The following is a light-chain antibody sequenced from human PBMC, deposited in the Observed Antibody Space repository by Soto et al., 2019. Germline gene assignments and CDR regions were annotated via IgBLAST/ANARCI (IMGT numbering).Light chain of an antibody. CDR3: QKYNSAPLT. Sequence: DIQMTQSPSSLSASLGDRVTITCRASQGIGVYLAWFQQKQGKVPKLLIYAASTLQSGVPSRFSGSGSGTDFTLTISSLQPEDFATYYCQKYNSAPLTFGGGTKVEIK. CDR1: QGIGVY. V-gene: IGKV1-27*01. CDR2: AAS. J-gene: IGKJ4*01.